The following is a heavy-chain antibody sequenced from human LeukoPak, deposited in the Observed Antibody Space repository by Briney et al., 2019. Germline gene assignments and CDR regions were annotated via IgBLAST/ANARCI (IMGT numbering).Heavy chain of an antibody. V-gene: IGHV3-23*01. D-gene: IGHD3-22*01. CDR1: GFTFSSYA. J-gene: IGHJ5*02. CDR3: ARDSSITMIVVEFDP. CDR2: ISGSGGST. Sequence: GGSLRLSCAASGFTFSSYAMSWVRQAPGKGLEWVSAISGSGGSTYYADSVKGRFTISRDNAKNSLYLQMNSLRAEDTAVYYCARDSSITMIVVEFDPWGQGTLVTVSS.